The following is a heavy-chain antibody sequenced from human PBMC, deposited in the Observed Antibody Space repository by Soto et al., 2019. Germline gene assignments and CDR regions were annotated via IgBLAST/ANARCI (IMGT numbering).Heavy chain of an antibody. CDR1: GFTFSKYG. Sequence: GGSLRLSCAASGFTFSKYGMHWVRQAPGKGLEWVALIWNDGIRKVYVDSVKGRFTISGDNSKNTLDLQMNNLRDEDTAVYYCARDDDNDANALDYWGPGTLVTVPQ. CDR3: ARDDDNDANALDY. J-gene: IGHJ4*02. V-gene: IGHV3-33*01. CDR2: IWNDGIRK.